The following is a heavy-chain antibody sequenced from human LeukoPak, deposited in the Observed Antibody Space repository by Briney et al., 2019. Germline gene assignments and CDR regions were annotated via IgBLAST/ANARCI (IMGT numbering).Heavy chain of an antibody. Sequence: GGSLRLSCAASGFTFSSYGMHWVRQAPGKGLEWVALIRYDGSNKYYADSVKGRFTISRDNSKNTLYLQMNSLGAEDTAAYYCAKDWGNIVVVPAALEYFQHWGQGTLVTVSS. CDR3: AKDWGNIVVVPAALEYFQH. V-gene: IGHV3-30*02. J-gene: IGHJ1*01. CDR1: GFTFSSYG. D-gene: IGHD2-2*01. CDR2: IRYDGSNK.